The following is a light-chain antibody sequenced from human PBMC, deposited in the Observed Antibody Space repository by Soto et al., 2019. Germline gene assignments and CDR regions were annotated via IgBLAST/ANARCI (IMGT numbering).Light chain of an antibody. J-gene: IGLJ1*01. CDR3: AAWDDSVTGRYV. CDR1: SSNIGSNS. CDR2: FNG. Sequence: QSVLTQPPSASGTPGQRVTLSCSGSSSNIGSNSVNWYQQFPGTAPKLLIYFNGQRPSGVPDRFSGSKSGTSASLAITGLQSENEADYYCAAWDDSVTGRYVFGTGTKLTVL. V-gene: IGLV1-44*01.